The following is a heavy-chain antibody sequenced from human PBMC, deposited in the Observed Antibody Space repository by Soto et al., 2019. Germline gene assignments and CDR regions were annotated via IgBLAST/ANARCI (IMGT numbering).Heavy chain of an antibody. CDR1: GFTFSSYW. J-gene: IGHJ3*02. CDR2: IKQDGSEK. Sequence: GGSLRLSCAASGFTFSSYWMSWVRQAPGKGLEWVANIKQDGSEKYYVDSVKGRFTISRDNAKNSLYLQMNSLRAEDTAVYYCARACSSTSCFILGPPPDFWSGYPTVGDAFDIWGQGTMVTVSS. CDR3: ARACSSTSCFILGPPPDFWSGYPTVGDAFDI. D-gene: IGHD2-2*01. V-gene: IGHV3-7*05.